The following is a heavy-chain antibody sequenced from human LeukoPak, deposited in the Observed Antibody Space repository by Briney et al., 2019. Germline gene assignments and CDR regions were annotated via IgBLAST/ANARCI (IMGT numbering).Heavy chain of an antibody. V-gene: IGHV4-4*07. J-gene: IGHJ4*02. D-gene: IGHD2/OR15-2a*01. Sequence: PSETLSLTCSVSGGSISNYYWNWLRQPAGKGLEWIGRIYASGSTNYNPSLKSRVTISMDKSKNHFSLNLKSVTAADTVFYYCARDFYGDDGHHPFDYWGQGIQVTVSS. CDR3: ARDFYGDDGHHPFDY. CDR2: IYASGST. CDR1: GGSISNYY.